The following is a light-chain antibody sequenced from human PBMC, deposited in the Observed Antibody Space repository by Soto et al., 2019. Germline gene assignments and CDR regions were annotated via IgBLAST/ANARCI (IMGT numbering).Light chain of an antibody. V-gene: IGKV3-15*01. CDR1: QTISND. Sequence: EVVLTQSPATVSVSPGEGVTLSCRASQTISNDLAGYQQKPGQAPRLFIYGASTRATGVPARFSGGGSGTEFTLTISSLQSEDFAFYYCQQNNKWPPVTFGGGTKVEIK. CDR2: GAS. J-gene: IGKJ4*01. CDR3: QQNNKWPPVT.